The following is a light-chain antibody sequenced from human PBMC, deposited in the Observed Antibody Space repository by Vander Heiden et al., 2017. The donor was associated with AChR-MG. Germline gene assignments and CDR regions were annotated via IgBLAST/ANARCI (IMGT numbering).Light chain of an antibody. Sequence: QSALTQPASVSGSPGPSITISCTGTSSDVGGYNYVPWYQQHPGKAPKLMIYDVSNRPSGVSNRFSGSKSGNTASPTISGLQAEDEADYYCSSYTSSSTYVVFGGGTKLTVL. CDR2: DVS. CDR3: SSYTSSSTYVV. CDR1: SSDVGGYNY. J-gene: IGLJ2*01. V-gene: IGLV2-14*03.